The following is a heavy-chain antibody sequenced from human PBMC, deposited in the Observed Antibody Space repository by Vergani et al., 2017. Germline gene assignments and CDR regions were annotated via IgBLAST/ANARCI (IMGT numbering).Heavy chain of an antibody. CDR2: IDYSGST. D-gene: IGHD3-10*01. J-gene: IGHJ6*03. CDR3: ARSVYYGSGSPYYMDV. Sequence: QVQLQESGPGLVKPPQTLSLTCTVSGGPISSGDYYWSWIRQPPGKGLQWIGYIDYSGSTNYNPSLKSRVTISVDTSKNQFSLKLSSVTAADTAVYYCARSVYYGSGSPYYMDVWGKGTTVTVSS. CDR1: GGPISSGDYY. V-gene: IGHV4-61*08.